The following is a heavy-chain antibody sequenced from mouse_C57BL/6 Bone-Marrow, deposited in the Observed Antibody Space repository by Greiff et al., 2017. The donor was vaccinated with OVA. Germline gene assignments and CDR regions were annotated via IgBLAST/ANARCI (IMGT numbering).Heavy chain of an antibody. D-gene: IGHD2-5*01. CDR2: IYPSDSET. V-gene: IGHV1-61*01. CDR3: ARHYSRAY. Sequence: QVQLQQPGAELVRPGSSVKLSCKASGYTFTSYWMDWVKQRPGQGLEWIGNIYPSDSETHYNQKFKDKATLTVDKSSSTAYMQLSSLTAEDSAVYYCARHYSRAYWGQGTLVTVSA. J-gene: IGHJ3*01. CDR1: GYTFTSYW.